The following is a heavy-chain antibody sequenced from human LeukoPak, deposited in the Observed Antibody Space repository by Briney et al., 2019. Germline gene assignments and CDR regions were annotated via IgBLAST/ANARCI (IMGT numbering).Heavy chain of an antibody. CDR2: INHSGST. CDR1: GGSFSGYY. Sequence: SETLSLTCAVYGGSFSGYYWTWIRQPPGKGLEWIGEINHSGSTNYNPSLKSRVTVSVDTSKKQFSLKLSSVTAADTAVYYCARCSAALSYYYYYGMDVWGQGTTVTVSS. J-gene: IGHJ6*02. CDR3: ARCSAALSYYYYYGMDV. D-gene: IGHD6-25*01. V-gene: IGHV4-34*01.